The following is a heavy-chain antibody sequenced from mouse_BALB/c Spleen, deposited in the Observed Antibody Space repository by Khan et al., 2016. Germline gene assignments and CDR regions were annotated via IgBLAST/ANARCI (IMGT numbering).Heavy chain of an antibody. V-gene: IGHV1-69*02. CDR1: GYAFTSYW. CDR2: IDPSDSYT. CDR3: ARSPAVAAGDAVDY. Sequence: QVQLQQPGTELVKPGASVKLSCKASGYAFTSYWMHWVRQRPGYGLEWIGKIDPSDSYTNYNQKFMGRATLTVDKSSTTAYMQFSSLTFEDSAVSDCARSPAVAAGDAVDYWGQGTSVTVSS. J-gene: IGHJ4*01. D-gene: IGHD1-1*01.